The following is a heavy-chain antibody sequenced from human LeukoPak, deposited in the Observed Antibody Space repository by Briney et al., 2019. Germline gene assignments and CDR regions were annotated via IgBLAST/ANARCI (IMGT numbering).Heavy chain of an antibody. D-gene: IGHD6-13*01. Sequence: ASVKVSCKASGYTFTGYYMHWVRQAPGQGLEWMGWINPNSGGTDYSQKFQGRVTMTRDTSISTAYTELSSLRSDDRAVYYCVRDAIAAAGTGGWGQGTLVTVSS. CDR1: GYTFTGYY. CDR3: VRDAIAAAGTGG. V-gene: IGHV1-2*02. CDR2: INPNSGGT. J-gene: IGHJ4*02.